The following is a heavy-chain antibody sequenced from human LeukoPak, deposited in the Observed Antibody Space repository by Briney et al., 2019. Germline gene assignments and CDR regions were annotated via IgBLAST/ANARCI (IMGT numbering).Heavy chain of an antibody. CDR2: INHSGST. CDR3: ARGGVRIRS. D-gene: IGHD2-8*01. CDR1: GGSFSGYY. V-gene: IGHV4-34*01. J-gene: IGHJ5*02. Sequence: PSETLSLTCAVYGGSFSGYYWSWIRQPPGKGLEWIGEINHSGSTNYNPSLRSRVTISADTSKNQFSLKLSSVTAADTAVYYCARGGVRIRSWGQGTLVTVSS.